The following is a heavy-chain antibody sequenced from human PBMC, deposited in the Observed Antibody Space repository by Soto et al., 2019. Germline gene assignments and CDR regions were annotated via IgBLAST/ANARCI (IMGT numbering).Heavy chain of an antibody. CDR1: GYTFTSYY. J-gene: IGHJ6*02. CDR2: INPSGGST. V-gene: IGHV1-46*03. D-gene: IGHD3-10*01. Sequence: GASVKVSCKASGYTFTSYYMHWVRQAPGQGLEWMGIINPSGGSTSYAQKFQGRVTMTRDTSTSTVYMELSSLRSEDTAVYYCASQYYYGSGDYYYGMDVWGQGTTVTVSS. CDR3: ASQYYYGSGDYYYGMDV.